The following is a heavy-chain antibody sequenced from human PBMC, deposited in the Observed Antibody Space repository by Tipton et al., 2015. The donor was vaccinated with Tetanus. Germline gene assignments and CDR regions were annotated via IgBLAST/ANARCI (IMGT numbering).Heavy chain of an antibody. V-gene: IGHV4-4*07. J-gene: IGHJ5*02. Sequence: TLSLTCTVSGGSINSYYWSWIRQSAGKGLEWIGRIYSSGSTNYNPSLKSRVTMSVDTSKNQFSLKLSSVTAADTAVYYCAREDYFGSGSSYNWFDPWGQGTLVTVSS. CDR1: GGSINSYY. CDR2: IYSSGST. D-gene: IGHD3-10*01. CDR3: AREDYFGSGSSYNWFDP.